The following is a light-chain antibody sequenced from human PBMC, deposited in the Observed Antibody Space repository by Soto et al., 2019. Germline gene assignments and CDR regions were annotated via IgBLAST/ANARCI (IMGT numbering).Light chain of an antibody. CDR1: QSVSSY. CDR3: QQRSNSPPT. V-gene: IGKV3-11*01. Sequence: EIVLTQSPGTLSLSPGERATLSCRASQSVSSYLAWYQQKTGQAPRLLIYDASNRATGIPARFSGSGSGTDFTLTISSLEPEDFAVYYCQQRSNSPPTFGQGTRLEIK. J-gene: IGKJ5*01. CDR2: DAS.